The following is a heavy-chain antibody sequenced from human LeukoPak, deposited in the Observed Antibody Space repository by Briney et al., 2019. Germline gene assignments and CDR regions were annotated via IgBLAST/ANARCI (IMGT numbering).Heavy chain of an antibody. J-gene: IGHJ4*02. Sequence: SETLSLTCTVSGGSISSGGYYWSWIRQHPGKGLEWIGYIYYSGSTYHNPSLKSRVTISVDTSKNQFSLKLSSVTAADTAVYYCARGRDYDILTGYQYYFDYWGQGTLVTVSS. V-gene: IGHV4-31*03. CDR3: ARGRDYDILTGYQYYFDY. CDR1: GGSISSGGYY. CDR2: IYYSGST. D-gene: IGHD3-9*01.